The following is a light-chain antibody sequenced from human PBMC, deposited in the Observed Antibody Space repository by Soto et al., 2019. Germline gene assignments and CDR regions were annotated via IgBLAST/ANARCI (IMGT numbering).Light chain of an antibody. V-gene: IGKV1-9*01. CDR2: SAS. Sequence: DIQLTQSPSFLSASVGDRVTITCRASQGISSHLAWYQQKPGKAPKLLIYSASTLHSGVPSRFSGNGTATEFTLTVSSLQPEDFATYFCQHGYCTPLTFGGGTKVDIK. J-gene: IGKJ4*01. CDR3: QHGYCTPLT. CDR1: QGISSH.